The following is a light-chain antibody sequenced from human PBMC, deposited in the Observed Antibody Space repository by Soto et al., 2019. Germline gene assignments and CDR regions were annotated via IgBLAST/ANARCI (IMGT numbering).Light chain of an antibody. J-gene: IGKJ1*01. CDR3: QQYNRWPRA. V-gene: IGKV3-15*01. Sequence: ELVMPQSPGPLSLSPGEKPNLAFGASQSVSSNLAWYQQKPGQAPRLLIYGASTRPIGIPARFSGTGSETEFTLTISSLQSEDFAVYYCQQYNRWPRAFGQGTKVDI. CDR2: GAS. CDR1: QSVSSN.